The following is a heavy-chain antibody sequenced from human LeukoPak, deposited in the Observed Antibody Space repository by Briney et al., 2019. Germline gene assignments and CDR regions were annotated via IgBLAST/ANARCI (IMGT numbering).Heavy chain of an antibody. J-gene: IGHJ4*02. Sequence: GGSLRLSCAPSVFTFSSYGMRCVRQAPGKGLEWVSAISGSGGSTYYADSVKGRFTISRDNSKNTLYLQMNSLRAEDTAIYYCAKDAYMAVASEFVFRGGGTLVTVSS. CDR1: VFTFSSYG. CDR3: AKDAYMAVASEFVF. V-gene: IGHV3-23*01. D-gene: IGHD5-12*01. CDR2: ISGSGGST.